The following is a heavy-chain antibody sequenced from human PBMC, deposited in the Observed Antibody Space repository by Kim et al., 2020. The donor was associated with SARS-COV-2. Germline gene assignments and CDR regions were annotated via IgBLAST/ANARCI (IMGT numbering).Heavy chain of an antibody. V-gene: IGHV3-21*01. J-gene: IGHJ6*02. D-gene: IGHD3-16*01. Sequence: GGSLRLSCAASGFTFSSYSMNWVRQAPGKGLEWVSCISNSSSNIYYADSVKGRFTISRDNSKNSLYLQMNSLRAEDTAVYYCARDGHPGLGDSNGMDDWGPGTTGTVSS. CDR1: GFTFSSYS. CDR3: ARDGHPGLGDSNGMDD. CDR2: ISNSSSNI.